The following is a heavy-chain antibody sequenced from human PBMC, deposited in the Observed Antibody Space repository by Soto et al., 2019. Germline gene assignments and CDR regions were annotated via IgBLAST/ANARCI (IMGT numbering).Heavy chain of an antibody. J-gene: IGHJ6*02. D-gene: IGHD3-3*01. CDR2: IIPMFGTA. CDR1: GGTFSSYA. Sequence: QVQLVQSGAEVKKPGSSVKVSCKASGGTFSSYAISWVRQAPGQGPEWMGGIIPMFGTANYAQKFQGRITITADTSTSTGCMEVSNLGSEDTAVYYCASGPFLEWSLAYYYYGMDVWGQGTTVIVSS. CDR3: ASGPFLEWSLAYYYYGMDV. V-gene: IGHV1-69*14.